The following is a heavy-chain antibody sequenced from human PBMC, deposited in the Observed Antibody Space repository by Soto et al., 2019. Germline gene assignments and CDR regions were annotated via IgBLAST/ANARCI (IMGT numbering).Heavy chain of an antibody. CDR1: GGSFSGYY. D-gene: IGHD4-17*01. J-gene: IGHJ5*02. CDR2: IYHSGSA. CDR3: ATRSGDYVGWFDP. V-gene: IGHV4-34*01. Sequence: SETLSLTCAVYGGSFSGYYWSWIRQPPGKGLEWIGEIYHSGSANYNPSLKSRLAIDVDTSKNQFSLRLSSVTAADTAVYYCATRSGDYVGWFDPWGQGTRVTVSS.